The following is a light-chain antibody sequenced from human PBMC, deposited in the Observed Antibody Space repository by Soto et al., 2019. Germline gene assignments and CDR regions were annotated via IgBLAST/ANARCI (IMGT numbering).Light chain of an antibody. CDR2: DVS. CDR3: CSYAGSYTYV. Sequence: QSALPQPRSVSGSPGQSVTISCTGTSSDVGDYDYVSWYQQHPGKAPKLMIYDVSKRPSGVPDRFSGSKSGNTASLTISGLQAEDEADYYCCSYAGSYTYVFGTETKLTVL. J-gene: IGLJ1*01. V-gene: IGLV2-11*01. CDR1: SSDVGDYDY.